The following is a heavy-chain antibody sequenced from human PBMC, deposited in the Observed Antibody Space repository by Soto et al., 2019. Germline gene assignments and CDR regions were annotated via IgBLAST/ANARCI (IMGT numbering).Heavy chain of an antibody. V-gene: IGHV3-23*01. J-gene: IGHJ3*02. D-gene: IGHD3-22*01. CDR2: ITGSAGST. Sequence: EVQLLESGGGLVQPGGSLRLSCAASGFTFSSYAMSWVRQAPGKGLEWVSSITGSAGSTYYADSVKGRFTISRDNAKNSLYLQMNSLRAEDTAVYYCARGYHYYDSSGYDKWDAFDIWGQGTMVTVSS. CDR3: ARGYHYYDSSGYDKWDAFDI. CDR1: GFTFSSYA.